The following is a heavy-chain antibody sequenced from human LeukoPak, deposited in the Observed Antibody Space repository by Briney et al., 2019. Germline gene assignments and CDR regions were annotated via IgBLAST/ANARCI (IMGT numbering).Heavy chain of an antibody. J-gene: IGHJ5*01. V-gene: IGHV3-23*01. D-gene: IGHD6-19*01. CDR2: ISRNGDNT. CDR1: GFSFSTYA. Sequence: GGSLRLSCAASGFSFSTYAMSWFRQAPGKGLEWVSPISRNGDNTFYADSVKGRFTISRDNSKNMLYLQMNSLRVEDTAVYYCASWDAPHGSGWYDFWGQGTLVTVSS. CDR3: ASWDAPHGSGWYDF.